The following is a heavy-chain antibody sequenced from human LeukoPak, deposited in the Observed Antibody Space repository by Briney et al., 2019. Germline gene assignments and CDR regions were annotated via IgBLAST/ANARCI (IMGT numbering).Heavy chain of an antibody. D-gene: IGHD3-9*01. CDR1: GGTLSSYA. CDR3: ARPYYDILTGYYPIYYGMDV. J-gene: IGHJ6*04. CDR2: IIPIFGTA. Sequence: GASVNVSCTASGGTLSSYAISWVRQAPGQGLEWMGGIIPIFGTANYAQKFQGRVTITADKPTSTAYMELSSLRSEDTAVYYCARPYYDILTGYYPIYYGMDVWGKGTTVTVSS. V-gene: IGHV1-69*06.